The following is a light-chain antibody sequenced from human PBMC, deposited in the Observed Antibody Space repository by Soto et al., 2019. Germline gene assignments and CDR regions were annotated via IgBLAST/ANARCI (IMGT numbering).Light chain of an antibody. J-gene: IGKJ3*01. V-gene: IGKV2-28*01. Sequence: DIVMTQSPLSLPVTPGEPASISCRSSQSLLHSDGYNFLDWYVQKPGQSPRLLIYLGSKRASGIRDRFCGRGSGTDFILKISRVEAGDVGVYYCMQGLQTLPTFGPGTKVDIK. CDR2: LGS. CDR3: MQGLQTLPT. CDR1: QSLLHSDGYNF.